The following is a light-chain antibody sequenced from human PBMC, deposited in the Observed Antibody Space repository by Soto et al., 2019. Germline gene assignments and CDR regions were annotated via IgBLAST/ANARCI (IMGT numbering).Light chain of an antibody. CDR2: DVS. CDR3: CSYTNSAYV. V-gene: IGLV2-11*01. Sequence: QSALTQPRSVSGSPGQSVTISCTGTSSDVGAYNYVSWYQQHPVKAPNLMIYDVSKRPSGVPDRFSGSKSGNTASLTISGLQAEDEGDYYCCSYTNSAYVFGTGTKLTVL. CDR1: SSDVGAYNY. J-gene: IGLJ1*01.